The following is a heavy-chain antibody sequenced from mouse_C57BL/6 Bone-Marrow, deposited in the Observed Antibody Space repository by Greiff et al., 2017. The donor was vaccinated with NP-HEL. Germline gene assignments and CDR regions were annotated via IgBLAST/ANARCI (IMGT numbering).Heavy chain of an antibody. V-gene: IGHV1-5*01. D-gene: IGHD3-2*02. J-gene: IGHJ2*01. CDR2: IYPGNSDT. CDR1: GYTFTSYW. CDR3: TRDSSGYCFNFDY. Sequence: VQLQQSGTVLARPGASVKMSCKTSGYTFTSYWMHWVKQRPGQGLEWIGAIYPGNSDTSYNQKFKGKAKLTAVTSASTAYMELSSLTNEDSAVYYCTRDSSGYCFNFDYWGKGTTLTVSS.